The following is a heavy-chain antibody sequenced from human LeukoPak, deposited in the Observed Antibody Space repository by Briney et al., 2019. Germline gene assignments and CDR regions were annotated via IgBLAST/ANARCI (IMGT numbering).Heavy chain of an antibody. Sequence: SETLSLTCTVSGGSISSYYWSWIRQPPGKGLEWIGYIYYSGSTNYNPSLKSRVTISVDTSKNQFSLKLSSVTVADTAVYYCARTTLVRGVTVDYWGQGTLVTVSS. CDR2: IYYSGST. J-gene: IGHJ4*02. CDR1: GGSISSYY. CDR3: ARTTLVRGVTVDY. V-gene: IGHV4-59*01. D-gene: IGHD3-10*01.